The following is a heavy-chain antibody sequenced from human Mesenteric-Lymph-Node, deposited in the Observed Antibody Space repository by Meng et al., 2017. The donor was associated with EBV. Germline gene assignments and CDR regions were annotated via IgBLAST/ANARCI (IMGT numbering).Heavy chain of an antibody. CDR3: SHTDYFDNTGHH. CDR1: AYSYSGYY. J-gene: IGHJ4*02. D-gene: IGHD3-22*01. CDR2: INPRSGAT. V-gene: IGHV1-2*06. Sequence: QVQLVLYGAEVKKPGASVKSSCKASAYSYSGYYLHWVRQAPGQGLEWMGRINPRSGATSYAEKFQGRLAMTGDTSVSTAYMELASLRSDDTAVYFCSHTDYFDNTGHHWGQGTLVTVSS.